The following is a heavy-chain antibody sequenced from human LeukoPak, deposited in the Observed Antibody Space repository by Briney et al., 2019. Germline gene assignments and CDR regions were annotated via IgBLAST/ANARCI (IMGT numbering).Heavy chain of an antibody. J-gene: IGHJ4*02. CDR1: GYSISSGYY. V-gene: IGHV4-38-2*02. CDR2: IDHSGST. CDR3: ARVDCSGGSCSNFDY. Sequence: SETLSLTCTVSGYSISSGYYWGWIRQPPGKGLEWTGSIDHSGSTYYNPSLKSRVTISVDTSKNQFSLKLSSVTAADMAVYYCARVDCSGGSCSNFDYWGQGTLVTVSS. D-gene: IGHD2-15*01.